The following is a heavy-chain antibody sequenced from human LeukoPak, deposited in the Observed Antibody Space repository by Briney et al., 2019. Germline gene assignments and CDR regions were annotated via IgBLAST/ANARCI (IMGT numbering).Heavy chain of an antibody. D-gene: IGHD6-13*01. V-gene: IGHV3-21*01. CDR3: ARDQRQQLVRNWFDP. Sequence: GGSLRLSCAGSGFTFSNHQMNWVRQAPGKGLEWVSYISSSSTYIYYADSVKGRFTISRDNAKSSLYLQMNSLRAEDTAVYYCARDQRQQLVRNWFDPWGQGTLVTVSS. CDR2: ISSSSTYI. CDR1: GFTFSNHQ. J-gene: IGHJ5*02.